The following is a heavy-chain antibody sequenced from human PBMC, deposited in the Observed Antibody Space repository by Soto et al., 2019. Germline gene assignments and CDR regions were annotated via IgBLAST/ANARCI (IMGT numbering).Heavy chain of an antibody. V-gene: IGHV3-15*07. D-gene: IGHD3-10*02. J-gene: IGHJ2*01. CDR2: IKSKTDGGTT. CDR3: IIQAEDGIRDVLSVSAFLLTRSSDL. Sequence: PGKGLEWVGRIKSKTDGGTTDYAAPVKGRFTISRDDSKNTLYLQMNSLKTEDTAVYYFIIQAEDGIRDVLSVSAFLLTRSSDL.